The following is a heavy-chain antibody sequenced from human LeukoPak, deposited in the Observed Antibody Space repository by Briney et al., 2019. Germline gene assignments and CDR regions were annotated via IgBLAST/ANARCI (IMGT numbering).Heavy chain of an antibody. Sequence: SETLSLTCTVSGDSISSYYWSWIRQPPGKGLEWIGYIYSSGSTKYNPSLKSRVTISVDTSKNQFSLRLSSVTAADTAVYYCARARVRSYSYDSSGFYTSDWHFDLWGRGSLVTVSS. J-gene: IGHJ2*01. CDR3: ARARVRSYSYDSSGFYTSDWHFDL. V-gene: IGHV4-59*01. CDR1: GDSISSYY. D-gene: IGHD3-22*01. CDR2: IYSSGST.